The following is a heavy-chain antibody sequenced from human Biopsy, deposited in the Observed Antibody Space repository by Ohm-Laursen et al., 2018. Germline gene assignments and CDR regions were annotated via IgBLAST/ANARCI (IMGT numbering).Heavy chain of an antibody. CDR2: ISSGGSTI. D-gene: IGHD6-19*01. J-gene: IGHJ2*01. CDR1: GFTFSDYQ. Sequence: SLRLSCAASGFTFSDYQMSWIRQTPGKGLEWVSHISSGGSTIFHADSVKGRFTISRDDAKGSLYLQMTNLRAEDTAVYYCGRGLSSGWYGYFDVWGRGTLATVSS. V-gene: IGHV3-11*01. CDR3: GRGLSSGWYGYFDV.